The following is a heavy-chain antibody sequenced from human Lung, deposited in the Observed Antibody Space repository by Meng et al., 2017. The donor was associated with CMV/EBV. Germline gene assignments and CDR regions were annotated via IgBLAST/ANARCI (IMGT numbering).Heavy chain of an antibody. D-gene: IGHD4-23*01. CDR2: IDNDGKTT. CDR1: GFTFSNYW. J-gene: IGHJ3*01. CDR3: ARDAPVITPHHDAFDV. Sequence: SCAASGFTFSNYWMHWVRQVPGKGLVWVSRIDNDGKTTDYADSVKGRFTISRDNAKSTLYLQMNSLRAEDTALYYCARDAPVITPHHDAFDVWGQGTVVTVSS. V-gene: IGHV3-74*01.